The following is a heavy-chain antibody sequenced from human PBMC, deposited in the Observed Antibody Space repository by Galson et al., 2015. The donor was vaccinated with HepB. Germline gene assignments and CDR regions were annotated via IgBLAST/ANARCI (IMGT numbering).Heavy chain of an antibody. J-gene: IGHJ3*02. Sequence: SVKVSCKTSGGTFSSYAISWVRQAPGQGLEWMGGIIPIFGTANYAQKFQGRVTITADESTSTAYMELSSLRSEDTAVYYCASRIYIYYDSSGRPDDAFDIWGQGTMVTVSS. D-gene: IGHD3-22*01. CDR2: IIPIFGTA. CDR1: GGTFSSYA. CDR3: ASRIYIYYDSSGRPDDAFDI. V-gene: IGHV1-69*13.